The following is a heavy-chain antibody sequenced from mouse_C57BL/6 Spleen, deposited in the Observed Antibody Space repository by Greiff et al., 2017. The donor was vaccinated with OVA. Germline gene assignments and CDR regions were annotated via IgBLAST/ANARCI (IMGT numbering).Heavy chain of an antibody. CDR2: IDPSDSEN. J-gene: IGHJ2*01. CDR1: GYTFTSYW. D-gene: IGHD1-1*02. V-gene: IGHV1-52*01. CDR3: ARSGVGAFDY. Sequence: VQLQQPGAELVRPGSSVKLSCKASGYTFTSYWMHWVKQRPIQGLEWIGNIDPSDSENHYNQKFKDKATLTVDTSSSTASMQLSSLSSDDSAVCYCARSGVGAFDYWGQGTTLTVS.